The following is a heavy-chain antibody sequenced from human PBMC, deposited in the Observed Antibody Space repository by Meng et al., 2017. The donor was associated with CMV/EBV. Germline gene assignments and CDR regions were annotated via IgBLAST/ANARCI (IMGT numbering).Heavy chain of an antibody. CDR3: ARALRSGYFAWFDP. V-gene: IGHV4-34*01. J-gene: IGHJ5*02. Sequence: GSLRLSCAVYGGSFSGYYWSWIRQPPGKGLEWIGEINHSGSTNYNPSLKSRVTISVDTSKNQFSLKLSSVTAADAAVYYCARALRSGYFAWFDPWGQGTPVTVSS. CDR2: INHSGST. CDR1: GGSFSGYY. D-gene: IGHD3-3*01.